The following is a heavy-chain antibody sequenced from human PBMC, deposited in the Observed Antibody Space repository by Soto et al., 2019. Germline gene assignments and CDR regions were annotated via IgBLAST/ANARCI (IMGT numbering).Heavy chain of an antibody. D-gene: IGHD3-3*01. J-gene: IGHJ6*02. CDR2: IIPIFGTA. Sequence: GASVKVSCKASGGTFSMYAISGVLRSAVQWLDWMGGIIPIFGTANYAQKFQGRVTITADESTSTAYMELSSLRSEDTAVYYCARKDYDFWSGYYKYYYGMDVWGQGTTVTVSS. CDR1: GGTFSMYA. CDR3: ARKDYDFWSGYYKYYYGMDV. V-gene: IGHV1-69*13.